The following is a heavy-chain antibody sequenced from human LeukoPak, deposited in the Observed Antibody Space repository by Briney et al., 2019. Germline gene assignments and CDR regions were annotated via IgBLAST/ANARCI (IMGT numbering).Heavy chain of an antibody. CDR2: INPNSGGT. CDR3: ARAVTMVRGVISNWFDP. D-gene: IGHD3-10*01. Sequence: ASVKVSCKTSGYTFTGYYMHWVRQAPGQGLEWMGWINPNSGGTNYAQKFQGRVTMTRDTSISTAYMELSRLRSDDTAVYYCARAVTMVRGVISNWFDPWGQGTLVTVSS. J-gene: IGHJ5*02. V-gene: IGHV1-2*02. CDR1: GYTFTGYY.